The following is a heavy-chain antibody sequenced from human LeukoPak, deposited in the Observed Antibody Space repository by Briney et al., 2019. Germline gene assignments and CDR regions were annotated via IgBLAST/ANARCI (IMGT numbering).Heavy chain of an antibody. D-gene: IGHD6-13*01. J-gene: IGHJ4*02. CDR2: ISSSGSTI. V-gene: IGHV3-48*03. CDR3: ASFAGGAAGSFDY. CDR1: GFTFSRYW. Sequence: GGSLRLSCAASGFTFSRYWMTWVRQTPGKGLEWVSYISSSGSTIYYADSVKGRFTISRDNAKNSLYLQMNSLRAEDTAVYYCASFAGGAAGSFDYWGQGTLVTVSS.